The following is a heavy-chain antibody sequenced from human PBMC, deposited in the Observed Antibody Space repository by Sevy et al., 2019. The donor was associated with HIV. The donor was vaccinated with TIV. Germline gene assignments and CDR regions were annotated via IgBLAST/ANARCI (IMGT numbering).Heavy chain of an antibody. CDR3: ARGLQFNAFDI. CDR2: IYYSGST. J-gene: IGHJ3*02. CDR1: GGSISSSSYY. V-gene: IGHV4-39*01. D-gene: IGHD5-12*01. Sequence: SETLSLTCTVSGGSISSSSYYWGWIRHPPGKGLEWIGSIYYSGSTYYNPSLKSRVTISVDTSKNQFSLKLSSVTAADTAVSYCARGLQFNAFDIWGQGTMVTVSS.